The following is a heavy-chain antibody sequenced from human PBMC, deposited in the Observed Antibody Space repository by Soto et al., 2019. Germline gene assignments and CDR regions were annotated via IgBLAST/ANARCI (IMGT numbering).Heavy chain of an antibody. J-gene: IGHJ4*02. CDR3: AKVGAVTTDSYYFDY. V-gene: IGHV3-23*01. CDR2: ISASGGST. Sequence: PWGSLRLSCAASGFTFISHAMSCVRQSPFKGLEWVSSISASGGSTFYADSVKGRFTISRDKSKNTLYLQMNSLRAEDTAVYYCAKVGAVTTDSYYFDYWGQGTLVTVSS. CDR1: GFTFISHA. D-gene: IGHD4-17*01.